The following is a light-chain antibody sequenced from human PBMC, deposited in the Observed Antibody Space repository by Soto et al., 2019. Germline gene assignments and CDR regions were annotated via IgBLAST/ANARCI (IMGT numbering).Light chain of an antibody. Sequence: DAVMTQSPLSLPVTPGQPASISCRSSQGLVYGDGNTYLNWYHQRPGQSPRRLIYKVSHRDPGVPDRFSGSGSGTDFTLRISRVEAEDVGIYYCMQATHWPYTFGQGTNLEIK. J-gene: IGKJ2*01. CDR1: QGLVYGDGNTY. CDR2: KVS. CDR3: MQATHWPYT. V-gene: IGKV2-30*01.